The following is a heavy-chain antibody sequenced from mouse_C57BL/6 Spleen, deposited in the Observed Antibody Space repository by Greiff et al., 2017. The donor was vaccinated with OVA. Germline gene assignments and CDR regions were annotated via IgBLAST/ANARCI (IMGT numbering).Heavy chain of an antibody. D-gene: IGHD4-1*01. CDR1: GYSITSGYY. V-gene: IGHV3-6*01. J-gene: IGHJ2*01. CDR3: ARGGTGPYFDY. Sequence: EVKLQESGPGLVKPSQSLSLTCSVTGYSITSGYYWNWIRQFPGNKLEWMGYISYDGSNNYNPSLKNRISITRDTSKNQFFLKLNPVTTEDTATYYCARGGTGPYFDYWGKGTTLTVSS. CDR2: ISYDGSN.